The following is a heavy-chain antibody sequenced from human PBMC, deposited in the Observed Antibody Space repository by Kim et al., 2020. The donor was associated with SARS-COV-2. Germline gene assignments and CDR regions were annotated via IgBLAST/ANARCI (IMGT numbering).Heavy chain of an antibody. Sequence: GGSLRLSCTASGFTFGDYAMSWFRQAPGKGLEWVGFIRSKAYGGTTEYAASVKGRFTISRDDSKSIAYLQMNSLKTEDTAVYYCTRGEGIQLWFIPRLQEDYWGQGTLVTVSS. CDR1: GFTFGDYA. J-gene: IGHJ4*02. CDR3: TRGEGIQLWFIPRLQEDY. V-gene: IGHV3-49*03. D-gene: IGHD5-18*01. CDR2: IRSKAYGGTT.